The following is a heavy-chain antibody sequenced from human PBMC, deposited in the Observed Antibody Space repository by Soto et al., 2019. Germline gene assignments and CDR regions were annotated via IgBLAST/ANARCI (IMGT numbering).Heavy chain of an antibody. V-gene: IGHV6-1*01. Sequence: SQTLSLTCAISGDSVSSDITSWNLIRQSPSRGLEWLGRTYYRSKWFHDYAASVKSRITINPDTSKNQFSLELNSMTPEDTAVYYCARGNALDVWGQGTVVTVSS. J-gene: IGHJ3*01. CDR1: GDSVSSDITS. D-gene: IGHD3-10*01. CDR2: TYYRSKWFH. CDR3: ARGNALDV.